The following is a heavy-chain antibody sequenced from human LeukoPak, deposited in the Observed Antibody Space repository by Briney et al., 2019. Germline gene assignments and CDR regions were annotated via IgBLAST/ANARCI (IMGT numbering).Heavy chain of an antibody. Sequence: GGSLRLSCAASGFTFSRYGMHWVRQAPGKGLEWVAFIRYDGSNKYYADSVKGRFTISRDNSKNTLYLQMNSLRAEDTAVYYCAKDRGDYFDYWGQGTLVTVSS. CDR3: AKDRGDYFDY. J-gene: IGHJ4*02. CDR1: GFTFSRYG. V-gene: IGHV3-30*02. CDR2: IRYDGSNK.